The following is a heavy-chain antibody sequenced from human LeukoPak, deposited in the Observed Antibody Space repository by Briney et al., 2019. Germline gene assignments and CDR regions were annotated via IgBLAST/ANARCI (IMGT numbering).Heavy chain of an antibody. J-gene: IGHJ5*02. CDR2: IGWSTATI. CDR3: AKGGSNGWYADH. V-gene: IGHV3-9*03. Sequence: PGMSLRLSCVGSGFKFDDYSMHRVRQVPGKGLEWVSGIGWSTATIAYADSVKGRFTISRDNAKNSLYLQMNSLRPEDMALYYCAKGGSNGWYADHWGQGTLVTVSS. CDR1: GFKFDDYS. D-gene: IGHD3-16*02.